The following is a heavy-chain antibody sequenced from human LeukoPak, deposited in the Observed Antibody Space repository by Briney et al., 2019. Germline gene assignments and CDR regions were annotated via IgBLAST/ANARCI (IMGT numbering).Heavy chain of an antibody. CDR3: AIGGVDRNYVVFNYMDV. CDR2: MNPNSGNT. J-gene: IGHJ6*03. Sequence: ASVKVSCKASGYTFTSYDINWVRQATGQGLEWMGWMNPNSGNTGYAQKFQGRVTMTRNTSISTAYMELSSLRSEDTAVYYCAIGGVDRNYVVFNYMDVWGKGTTVTVSS. V-gene: IGHV1-8*01. CDR1: GYTFTSYD. D-gene: IGHD1-14*01.